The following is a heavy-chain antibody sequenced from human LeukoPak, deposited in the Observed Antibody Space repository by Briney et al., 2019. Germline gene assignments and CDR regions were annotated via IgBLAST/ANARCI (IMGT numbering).Heavy chain of an antibody. V-gene: IGHV1-2*04. D-gene: IGHD6-19*01. CDR3: ARADSSGDFDY. Sequence: ASVKVSCKASGYTFTSYGISWVRQAPGQGLEWMGWINPNSGGTNYAQKFQGWVTMTRDTSISTAYMGLSRLRSDDTAVYYCARADSSGDFDYWGQGTLVTVSS. CDR2: INPNSGGT. J-gene: IGHJ4*02. CDR1: GYTFTSYG.